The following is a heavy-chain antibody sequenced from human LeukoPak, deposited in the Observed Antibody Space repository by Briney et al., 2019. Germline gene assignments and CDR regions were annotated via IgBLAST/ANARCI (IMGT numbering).Heavy chain of an antibody. J-gene: IGHJ4*02. D-gene: IGHD3-10*01. CDR3: ARGLAGRSGEESTFDY. V-gene: IGHV3-30*04. CDR2: ISYDGDTK. CDR1: GFIFNTYA. Sequence: GRSLRLSCRASGFIFNTYAMHWVRQAPGKGLEWVAVISYDGDTKYRDSVKGRFTISRDNSRNTVYLQMNSLRPEDTAIYFCARGLAGRSGEESTFDYWGQGILVIVSS.